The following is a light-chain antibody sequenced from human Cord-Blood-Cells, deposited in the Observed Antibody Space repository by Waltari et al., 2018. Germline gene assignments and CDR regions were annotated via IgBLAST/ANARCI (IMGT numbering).Light chain of an antibody. V-gene: IGKV1-39*01. Sequence: DIQMTQSPSSLSASVGERVTITCRASQSISSYLNWYQQKPGKAPKLLIYAASSLQSGVPSRFSGSGSGTDFTLTISSLQPEDFATYYCQQSYSGLTFGGGTKVEIK. CDR2: AAS. CDR1: QSISSY. J-gene: IGKJ4*01. CDR3: QQSYSGLT.